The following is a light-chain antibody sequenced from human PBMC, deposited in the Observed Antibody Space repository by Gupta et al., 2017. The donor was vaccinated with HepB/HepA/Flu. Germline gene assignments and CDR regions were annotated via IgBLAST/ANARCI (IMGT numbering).Light chain of an antibody. Sequence: DIQLTQSPSSLSASIGDRVTITCRASQNINNNLSWYQQKLGKAPKLLIYGASSLQRGVPSRFSGTGSGTEFTLTISSRKPNNFGNYSCLQSFGGETFGPGTKVDI. CDR1: QNINNN. V-gene: IGKV1-39*01. CDR2: GAS. CDR3: LQSFGGET. J-gene: IGKJ3*01.